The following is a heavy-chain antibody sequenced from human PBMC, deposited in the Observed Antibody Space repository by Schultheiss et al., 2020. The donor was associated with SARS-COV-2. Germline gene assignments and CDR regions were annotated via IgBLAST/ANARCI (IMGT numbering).Heavy chain of an antibody. D-gene: IGHD6-19*01. J-gene: IGHJ6*02. CDR1: GGSISSYY. CDR2: IYTSDST. V-gene: IGHV4-4*07. Sequence: SETLSLTCTVSGGSISSYYWSWIRQPAGKGLEWIGRIYTSDSTNYNPSLKSRVTMSVDTSKNQFSLKLRSVAAADTAVYYCARSSSGWFGVDVWGQGTTVTVSS. CDR3: ARSSSGWFGVDV.